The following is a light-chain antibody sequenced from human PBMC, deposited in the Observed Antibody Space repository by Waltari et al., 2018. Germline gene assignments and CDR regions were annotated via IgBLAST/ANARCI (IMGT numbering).Light chain of an antibody. CDR2: AAS. Sequence: DIQMTQYPSSISASVGDRVTITCRASQSISNYVNWYQHKPGEAPKLLIYAASSLQSGVPSRFSGSGSGTDFTLTISSLQPEDFAAYYCQQSYSTPLTFGGGTKVEIK. CDR1: QSISNY. V-gene: IGKV1-39*01. CDR3: QQSYSTPLT. J-gene: IGKJ4*01.